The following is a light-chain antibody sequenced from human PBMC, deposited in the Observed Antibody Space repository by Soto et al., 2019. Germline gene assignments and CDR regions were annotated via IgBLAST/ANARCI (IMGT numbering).Light chain of an antibody. CDR3: QQYSNWPPLT. V-gene: IGKV3-15*01. CDR2: DAS. J-gene: IGKJ4*01. Sequence: EIVLTQSPATLSVSAGERATLSCRASQSVSSNLAWYQQKPGQAPRLLIFDASTTATNIPARFSGSGSGTEFTLPIRRLQSEDVAVYYLQQYSNWPPLTFGGGTKVEIK. CDR1: QSVSSN.